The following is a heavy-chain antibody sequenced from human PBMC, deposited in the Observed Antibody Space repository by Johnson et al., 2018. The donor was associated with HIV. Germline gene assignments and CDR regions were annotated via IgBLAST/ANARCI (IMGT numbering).Heavy chain of an antibody. Sequence: VQLVESGGGVVQPGGSLRLSCAASGFTFSSYGMHWVRQAPGKGLEWVAFIRYDGSNKYYADSVKGRFTISRDNSKNTLYLQMKSLRAEDTGVYYCAKDSGYYDSSGYGAFDIWGQGKMVTVSS. CDR3: AKDSGYYDSSGYGAFDI. J-gene: IGHJ3*02. CDR1: GFTFSSYG. CDR2: IRYDGSNK. D-gene: IGHD3-22*01. V-gene: IGHV3-30*02.